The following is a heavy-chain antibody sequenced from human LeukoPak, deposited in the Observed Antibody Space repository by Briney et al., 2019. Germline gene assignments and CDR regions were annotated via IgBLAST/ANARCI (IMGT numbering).Heavy chain of an antibody. J-gene: IGHJ4*02. Sequence: ASVTVSCTASGGTFSSYAISWVRQAPGQGLEWMGGIIPIFGTANYAQKFQGRVTITADESTSTAYMELSSLRSEDTAVYYCASRWFGENQDYWGQGTLVTVSS. CDR1: GGTFSSYA. CDR3: ASRWFGENQDY. CDR2: IIPIFGTA. D-gene: IGHD3-10*01. V-gene: IGHV1-69*13.